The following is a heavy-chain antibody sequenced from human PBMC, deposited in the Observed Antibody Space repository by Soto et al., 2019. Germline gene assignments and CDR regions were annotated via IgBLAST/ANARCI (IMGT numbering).Heavy chain of an antibody. D-gene: IGHD2-2*01. J-gene: IGHJ5*02. V-gene: IGHV1-3*01. CDR2: INAGNGNT. CDR1: GYTFTSYA. Sequence: ASVKVSCKASGYTFTSYAMHWVRQAPGQRLEWMGWINAGNGNTKYSQKFQGRVTITRDTSASTAYMELSSLRSEDTAVYYCARDFRGPAAAYWFDPWGQGTLVTVSS. CDR3: ARDFRGPAAAYWFDP.